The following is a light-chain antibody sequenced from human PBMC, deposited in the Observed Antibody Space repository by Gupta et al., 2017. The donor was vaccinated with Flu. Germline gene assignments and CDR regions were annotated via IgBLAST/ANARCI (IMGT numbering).Light chain of an antibody. CDR1: NSDVGVYNY. Sequence: QSALTQPPSMSGSPGQSITISCTGTNSDVGVYNYVSWYQQHPGKPPKLMIYEVSNRPSGVSNRFSGSKSGNTASLTISGLQAEDEAEYFCNSYTSNDTVVFGGGTKLTVL. CDR2: EVS. V-gene: IGLV2-14*01. CDR3: NSYTSNDTVV. J-gene: IGLJ2*01.